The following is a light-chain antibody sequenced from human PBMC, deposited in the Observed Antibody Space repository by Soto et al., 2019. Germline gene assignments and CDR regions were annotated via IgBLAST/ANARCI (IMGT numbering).Light chain of an antibody. CDR3: GTWDSSLSAVV. V-gene: IGLV1-51*01. CDR1: SSNIGNNY. CDR2: DNN. J-gene: IGLJ2*01. Sequence: QSVLTQPPSVSAAPGQKVTISCSGSSSNIGNNYVSCYQQLPGTAPKLLIYDNNKRPSGIPDRFSGSKSGTSATLGITGLPTGDEADYYCGTWDSSLSAVVFGGGTKLTVL.